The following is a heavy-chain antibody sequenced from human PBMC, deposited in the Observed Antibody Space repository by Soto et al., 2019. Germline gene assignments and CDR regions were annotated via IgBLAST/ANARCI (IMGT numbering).Heavy chain of an antibody. CDR3: ARDDDPQNAFDI. V-gene: IGHV1-3*01. CDR2: INAGNGNT. Sequence: GASVKVSCKASGYTFTSYAMHWVRQAPGQRLEWMGWINAGNGNTKYSQKFQGRVTITRDTSASTAYMELSSLRSEDTAVYYCARDDDPQNAFDIWGQGTMVTVSS. CDR1: GYTFTSYA. D-gene: IGHD3-16*01. J-gene: IGHJ3*02.